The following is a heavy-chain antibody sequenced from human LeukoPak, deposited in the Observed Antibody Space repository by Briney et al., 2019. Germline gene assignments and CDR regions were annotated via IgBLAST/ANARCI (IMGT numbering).Heavy chain of an antibody. CDR2: IYYSGST. CDR1: GASITNYY. Sequence: SETLSLTCTVSGASITNYYWSWIRQPPGKGLEWIGYIYYSGSTYYNPSLKNRVTISVDTSKNRFSLGLRSVSAADTAMYYCARSSGSSHLYDYWGQGTLVTVSS. J-gene: IGHJ4*02. D-gene: IGHD3-10*01. CDR3: ARSSGSSHLYDY. V-gene: IGHV4-59*01.